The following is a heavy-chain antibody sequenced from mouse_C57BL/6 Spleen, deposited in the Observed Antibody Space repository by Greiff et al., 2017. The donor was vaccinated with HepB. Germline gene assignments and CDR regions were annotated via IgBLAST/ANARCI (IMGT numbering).Heavy chain of an antibody. J-gene: IGHJ1*03. CDR3: ARRTPWYFDV. Sequence: VQLQQSGPELVKPGDSVKISCKASGYSFTGYFMNWVMQSHGKSLEWIGRINPYNGDTFYNQKFKGKATLTVDKSTSTPHMEIRSLTSEDSAVYYCARRTPWYFDVWGTGTTVTVSS. CDR1: GYSFTGYF. CDR2: INPYNGDT. V-gene: IGHV1-20*01.